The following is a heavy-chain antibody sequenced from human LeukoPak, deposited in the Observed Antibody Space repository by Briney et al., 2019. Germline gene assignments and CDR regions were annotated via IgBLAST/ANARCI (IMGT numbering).Heavy chain of an antibody. CDR3: ASLRLRFLVYGMDV. J-gene: IGHJ6*02. CDR2: INHSGST. D-gene: IGHD3-3*01. V-gene: IGHV4-34*01. CDR1: GGSFSGYY. Sequence: PSETLSLTCAVYGGSFSGYYWSWIRQPPGKGLEWIGEINHSGSTNYDPSLKSRVTISVDTSKNQFSLKLSSVTAADTAVYYCASLRLRFLVYGMDVWGQGTTVTVSS.